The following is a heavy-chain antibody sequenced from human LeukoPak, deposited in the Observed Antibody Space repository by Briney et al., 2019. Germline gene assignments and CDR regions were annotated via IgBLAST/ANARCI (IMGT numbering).Heavy chain of an antibody. J-gene: IGHJ6*02. Sequence: ASVKVSCKASGYTFTNYALNWVRQAPGQGLEWVGWINTNTGNPTYAPGFTGRFVFSLDTSVSTAYLQISSLKAEDTAVYYCARDQYDYSNYLARYGMDVWGQGTTVTVSS. V-gene: IGHV7-4-1*02. CDR3: ARDQYDYSNYLARYGMDV. D-gene: IGHD4-11*01. CDR1: GYTFTNYA. CDR2: INTNTGNP.